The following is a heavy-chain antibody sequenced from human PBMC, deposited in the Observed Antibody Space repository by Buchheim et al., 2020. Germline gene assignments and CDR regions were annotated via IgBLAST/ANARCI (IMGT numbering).Heavy chain of an antibody. J-gene: IGHJ6*02. Sequence: QVQLVESGGGVVQPGRSLRLSCAASGFTFSSYGMHWVRQAPGKGLEWVAVIWYDGSNKYYADSVKGRFTISRDNSKNTLYLQMNSLRAEDTAVYYCARVGAYCSGGSCYPPKGPYYYYGMDVWGQGTT. D-gene: IGHD2-15*01. CDR2: IWYDGSNK. CDR1: GFTFSSYG. CDR3: ARVGAYCSGGSCYPPKGPYYYYGMDV. V-gene: IGHV3-33*01.